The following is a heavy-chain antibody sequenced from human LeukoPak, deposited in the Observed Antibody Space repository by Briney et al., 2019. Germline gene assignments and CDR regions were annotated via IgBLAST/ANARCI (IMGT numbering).Heavy chain of an antibody. CDR1: GYTFTSYD. CDR2: MNPNSGNT. D-gene: IGHD3-10*01. CDR3: ARAIFMVRGVITRKRYYYGMDV. V-gene: IGHV1-8*01. Sequence: ASVTVSCKASGYTFTSYDINWVRQAPAQGLEWMGWMNPNSGNTAYAHKFQGRVTMTRNTSISTAYMELSSLRSEDTAVYYCARAIFMVRGVITRKRYYYGMDVWGQGTTVTVSS. J-gene: IGHJ6*02.